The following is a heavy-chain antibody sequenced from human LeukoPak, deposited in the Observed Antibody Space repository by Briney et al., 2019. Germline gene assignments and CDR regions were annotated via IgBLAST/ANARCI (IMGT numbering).Heavy chain of an antibody. J-gene: IGHJ4*02. CDR2: IYHSGST. D-gene: IGHD1-26*01. CDR3: ARDSVAGATSEALVDY. V-gene: IGHV4-38-2*02. Sequence: SETLSLTCTVSGYSISSGYYWGWIRQPPGKGLEWIGSIYHSGSTYYNPSLKSRVTISVDTSKNQFSLKLSSVTAADTAVYYCARDSVAGATSEALVDYWGQGTLVTVSS. CDR1: GYSISSGYY.